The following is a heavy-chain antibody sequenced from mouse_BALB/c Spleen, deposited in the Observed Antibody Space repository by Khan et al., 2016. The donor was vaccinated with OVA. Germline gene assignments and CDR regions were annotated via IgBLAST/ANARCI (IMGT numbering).Heavy chain of an antibody. CDR2: INPYNDYT. V-gene: IGHV1S136*01. J-gene: IGHJ3*01. CDR3: IRCLCGIQTWFAY. CDR1: GYTFSSYD. Sequence: VQLQQSGPELVKPGASVKMSCKASGYTFSSYDIHWVRQKPGQGLEWIGYINPYNDYTNFNEKFKGKATLTSDKSYSTAYMELSSLPSEDSAVVYRIRCLCGIQTWFAYWGQGTLVTVSA.